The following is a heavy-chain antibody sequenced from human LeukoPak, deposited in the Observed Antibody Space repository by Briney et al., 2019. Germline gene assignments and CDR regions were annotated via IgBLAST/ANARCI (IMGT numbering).Heavy chain of an antibody. CDR2: VDPEDGET. CDR1: GYTFTDHY. Sequence: ASVKISCKASGYTFTDHYIHWIQQARGKGLEWMGRVDPEDGETIYAGKFRDRVTITADTSTDTAYMELRSLRSEDTAVYYCATDQFNLLRGLRVYMDVWGKGTTVTVSS. CDR3: ATDQFNLLRGLRVYMDV. J-gene: IGHJ6*03. V-gene: IGHV1-69-2*01. D-gene: IGHD3-10*01.